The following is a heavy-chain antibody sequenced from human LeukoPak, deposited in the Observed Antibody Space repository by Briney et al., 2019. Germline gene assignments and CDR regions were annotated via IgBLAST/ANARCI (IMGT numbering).Heavy chain of an antibody. CDR2: ISSSSSTI. V-gene: IGHV3-48*01. CDR3: ARDHYGDYEVPYFDY. J-gene: IGHJ4*02. CDR1: GFTFSSYG. Sequence: GGSLRLSCAASGFTFSSYGMHWVRQAPGKGLEWVSYISSSSSTIYYADSVKGRFTISRDNAKNSLYLQMNSLRAEDTAVYYCARDHYGDYEVPYFDYWGQGTLVTVSS. D-gene: IGHD4-17*01.